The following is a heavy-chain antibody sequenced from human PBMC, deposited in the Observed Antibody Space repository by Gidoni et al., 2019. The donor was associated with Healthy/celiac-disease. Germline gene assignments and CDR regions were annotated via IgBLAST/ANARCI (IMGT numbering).Heavy chain of an antibody. CDR3: AKGYSYGQGGHAFDI. J-gene: IGHJ3*02. V-gene: IGHV3-9*01. Sequence: EVQLVESGGGLVQPGRSLRLSCAASGFTFDDYAMHWVRQAPGKGLEWVSGISWNSGSIGYADSVKGRFTISRDNAKNSLYLQMNSLRAEDTALYYCAKGYSYGQGGHAFDIWGQGTMVTVSS. CDR2: ISWNSGSI. CDR1: GFTFDDYA. D-gene: IGHD5-18*01.